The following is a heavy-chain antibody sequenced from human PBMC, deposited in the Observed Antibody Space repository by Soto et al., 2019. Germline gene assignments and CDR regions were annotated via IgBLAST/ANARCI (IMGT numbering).Heavy chain of an antibody. CDR1: GFTFSDYY. D-gene: IGHD2-2*02. CDR2: ISGSDRTV. CDR3: AGGAQGREYPLFAA. V-gene: IGHV3-11*01. Sequence: QVQLVESGGGLVKPGGSLRLSCAASGFTFSDYYMNWIRQAPGKGLEWISYISGSDRTVYYASSVKGRFTISRDNAKNSLYLQMNSLGAEDTAVYYCAGGAQGREYPLFAAWGQGTLVTVSS. J-gene: IGHJ5*02.